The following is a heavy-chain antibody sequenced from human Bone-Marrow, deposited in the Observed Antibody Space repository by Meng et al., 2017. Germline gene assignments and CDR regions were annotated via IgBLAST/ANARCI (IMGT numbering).Heavy chain of an antibody. V-gene: IGHV1-69*01. CDR3: ASGEGYCSGGSCYSGDY. Sequence: QGQRVKAGAEVKEPGSSGKVSCKASGGTFSSYAIGWVRQAPGQGLEWMGGIIPIFGTANYAQKFQGRVTITADESTSTAYMELSSLRSEDTAVYYCASGEGYCSGGSCYSGDYWGQGTLVTVSS. J-gene: IGHJ4*02. D-gene: IGHD2-15*01. CDR1: GGTFSSYA. CDR2: IIPIFGTA.